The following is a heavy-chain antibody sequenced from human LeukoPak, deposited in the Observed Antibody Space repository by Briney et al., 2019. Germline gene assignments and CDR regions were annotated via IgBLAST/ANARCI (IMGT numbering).Heavy chain of an antibody. CDR1: GFTFSSYA. D-gene: IGHD2-2*01. J-gene: IGHJ4*02. Sequence: PGGSLRLSCAASGFTFSSYAMHWVRQAPGKGLEGVAVISYDGNNKYYADSVKGRFTISRDSSKNTLYLQMNSLRAEDTAVYFCARDPFVVVVPTVTRGDYFDYWGQGTLVTVSS. CDR3: ARDPFVVVVPTVTRGDYFDY. CDR2: ISYDGNNK. V-gene: IGHV3-30*04.